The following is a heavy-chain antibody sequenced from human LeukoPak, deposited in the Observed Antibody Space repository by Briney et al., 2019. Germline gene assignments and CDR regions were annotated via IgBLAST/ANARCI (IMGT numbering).Heavy chain of an antibody. V-gene: IGHV4-59*01. CDR1: SGSISTYY. Sequence: SETLSLTCTVSSGSISTYYWSWIRQPPEKGLEGSGYIDYSASTTYNPSLKSRVTISVDTSKNQLSLSLRSVTAADTAVYYCAREVGSLTTLGGYYYQYYMDVWGTGATVTVSS. J-gene: IGHJ6*03. CDR3: AREVGSLTTLGGYYYQYYMDV. D-gene: IGHD4-23*01. CDR2: IDYSAST.